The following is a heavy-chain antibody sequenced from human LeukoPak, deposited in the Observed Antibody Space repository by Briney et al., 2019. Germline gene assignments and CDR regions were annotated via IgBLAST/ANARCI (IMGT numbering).Heavy chain of an antibody. Sequence: GGSLRLSCAASGFTFSTYGMSWVRQAPGKGLEWVSAISGSGGSTYYADSVKGRFTISRDNSKNTLYLQMNSLRAEDTAVYYCAKSPSGVVPFDYWGQGTLVTVSS. CDR3: AKSPSGVVPFDY. V-gene: IGHV3-23*01. J-gene: IGHJ4*02. D-gene: IGHD2-2*01. CDR1: GFTFSTYG. CDR2: ISGSGGST.